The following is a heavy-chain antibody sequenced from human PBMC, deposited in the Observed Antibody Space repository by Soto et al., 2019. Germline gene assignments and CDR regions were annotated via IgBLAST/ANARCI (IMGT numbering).Heavy chain of an antibody. V-gene: IGHV1-69*13. J-gene: IGHJ5*02. CDR3: ARDREATQMGSLRA. D-gene: IGHD1-26*01. CDR2: IIPIFGTA. CDR1: GGTFSSYA. Sequence: ASVKLSCKASGGTFSSYAISWVRQAPGQGLEWMGGIIPIFGTANYAQKFQGRVTITADESTSTAYMELSSLRSEDTAVYYCARDREATQMGSLRAWGQGTLVTVSS.